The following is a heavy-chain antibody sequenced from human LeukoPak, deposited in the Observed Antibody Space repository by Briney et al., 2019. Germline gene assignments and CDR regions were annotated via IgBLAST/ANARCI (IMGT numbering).Heavy chain of an antibody. Sequence: GGSLRLSCAASGFTFSSYGMHWVRQAPGKGREWVAFIRSEGSNKYYADSVKGRFTISRDNSKNTLYLQMHSLRAEDTAVYYCAKGRKQVLGYFDRDYYMDVWGKGTTVTISS. CDR1: GFTFSSYG. CDR2: IRSEGSNK. J-gene: IGHJ6*03. V-gene: IGHV3-30*02. CDR3: AKGRKQVLGYFDRDYYMDV. D-gene: IGHD3-9*01.